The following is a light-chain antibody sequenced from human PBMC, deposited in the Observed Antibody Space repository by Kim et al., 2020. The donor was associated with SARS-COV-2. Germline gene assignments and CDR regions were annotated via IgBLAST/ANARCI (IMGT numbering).Light chain of an antibody. CDR3: QSYDVSTEV. J-gene: IGLJ3*02. CDR1: GGGIASKY. V-gene: IGLV6-57*03. Sequence: GKTVTISCTHGGGGIASKYVQWYQQRPGSAPTTVIYQNNQRPSGVPDRFSGSIDTSSNSASLIISGLKTEDEADDCCQSYDVSTEVFGGGTQLTVL. CDR2: QNN.